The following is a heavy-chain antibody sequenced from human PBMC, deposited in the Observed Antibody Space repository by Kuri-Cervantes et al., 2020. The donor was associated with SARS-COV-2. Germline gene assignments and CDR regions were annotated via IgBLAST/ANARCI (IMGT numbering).Heavy chain of an antibody. D-gene: IGHD1-26*01. CDR3: ANCIVQGKYYYMDV. V-gene: IGHV3-30*01. CDR1: GFTFSSYA. Sequence: GESLKISCAASGFTFSSYAMHWVRQAPGKGLEWVAVISYDGSNKYYADSVKGRFTISRDNSKNTLYLQMNSLRAEDTAVYYCANCIVQGKYYYMDVWGKGTTVTVSS. CDR2: ISYDGSNK. J-gene: IGHJ6*03.